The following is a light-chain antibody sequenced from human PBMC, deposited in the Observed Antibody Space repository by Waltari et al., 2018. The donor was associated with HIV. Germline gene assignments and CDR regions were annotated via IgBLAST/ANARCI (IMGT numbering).Light chain of an antibody. V-gene: IGLV1-44*01. CDR3: AAWDDSLHVL. J-gene: IGLJ2*01. CDR2: SSN. CDR1: SSNIGSNT. Sequence: QSVLTQPPSASGTPGQRVTISCSGSSSNIGSNTVDWYQQLPGTAPKLLVNSSNQRPSGVPARFSGSKSGTSASLAISGLQSEDKADYYCAAWDDSLHVLFGGGTQLTVL.